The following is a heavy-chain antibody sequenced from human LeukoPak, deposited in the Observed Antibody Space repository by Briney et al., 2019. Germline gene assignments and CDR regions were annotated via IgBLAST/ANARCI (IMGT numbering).Heavy chain of an antibody. V-gene: IGHV1-18*01. Sequence: ASVKVSCKASGYTFTSYGISWVRQAPGQGLEWMGWISAYNGNTNYAQKLQGRVTMTTDTSTSTAYMELSSLRSEGTAVYYCARGRLSYYDSSGDYYYYYGMDVWGQGTTVTVSS. CDR1: GYTFTSYG. CDR2: ISAYNGNT. CDR3: ARGRLSYYDSSGDYYYYYGMDV. D-gene: IGHD3-22*01. J-gene: IGHJ6*02.